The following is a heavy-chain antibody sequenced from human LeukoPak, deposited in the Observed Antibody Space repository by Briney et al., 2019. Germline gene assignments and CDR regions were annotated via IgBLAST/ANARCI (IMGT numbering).Heavy chain of an antibody. J-gene: IGHJ4*02. CDR1: GGSISSSSYY. V-gene: IGHV4-39*01. CDR2: IHYSGNT. CDR3: ATGGENYNYFEY. Sequence: PSETLSLTCTVSGGSISSSSYYWGWIRQPPGKGLEWIGSIHYSGNTYSNPSLKSRVTIAVEKSKNQFSLKLCSVTAADTAVYYCATGGENYNYFEYWGQGTLVTVSS. D-gene: IGHD1-7*01.